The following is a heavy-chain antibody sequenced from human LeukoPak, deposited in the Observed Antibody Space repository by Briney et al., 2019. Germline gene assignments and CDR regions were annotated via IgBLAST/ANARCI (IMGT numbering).Heavy chain of an antibody. J-gene: IGHJ1*01. CDR2: ISSSSSYI. D-gene: IGHD3-22*01. CDR1: GFTFSSYA. CDR3: ARDGKDSMIVVVTAEYFQH. Sequence: GGSLRLSCAASGFTFSSYAMSWDRQAPGKGLERVSSISSSSSYIYYADSVKGRFTISRDNAKNSLYLQMDSLRAEDTAVYYCARDGKDSMIVVVTAEYFQHWGQGTLVTVSS. V-gene: IGHV3-21*01.